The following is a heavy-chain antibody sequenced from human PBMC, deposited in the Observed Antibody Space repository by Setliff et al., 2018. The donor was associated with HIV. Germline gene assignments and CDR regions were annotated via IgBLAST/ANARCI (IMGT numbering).Heavy chain of an antibody. CDR3: ARDTSDTPSCYAGPRFVY. V-gene: IGHV3-23*01. CDR1: ELTFSNYA. D-gene: IGHD2-2*01. CDR2: LSGSGGST. J-gene: IGHJ4*02. Sequence: PGESLRLSCAASELTFSNYAMTWVRQAPGKGLEWVSSLSGSGGSTYYADSVKGRFTISRDNAKNSLFLQMNSLRVEDTAVYYCARDTSDTPSCYAGPRFVYWRQGHLVTVSS.